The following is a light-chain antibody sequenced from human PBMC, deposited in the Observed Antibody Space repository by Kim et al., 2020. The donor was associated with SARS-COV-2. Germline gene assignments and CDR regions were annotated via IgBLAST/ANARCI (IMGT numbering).Light chain of an antibody. CDR3: NSPDNSGNQE. J-gene: IGLJ3*02. CDR2: GQN. V-gene: IGLV3-19*01. Sequence: SSELTQDPAMSVALGQTVRITCQGDSLRTYYASWYQHKPGQAPVLVIYGQNNRPPGIPDRVPGSSSGNTSSLPITGAQAEDEADYYCNSPDNSGNQEFGG. CDR1: SLRTYY.